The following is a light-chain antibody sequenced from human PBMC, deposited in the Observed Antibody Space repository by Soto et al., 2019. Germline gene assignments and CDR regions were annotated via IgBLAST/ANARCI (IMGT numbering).Light chain of an antibody. CDR1: QSVRSY. Sequence: ELVLTQSPATLSMSPGERATLSCRASQSVRSYLSWYQQRPGQAPRLLIYDASNRATGIPARFSGSGSGTDFTLTISSLEPEDFAVYYCQQRARWPLTFGGGTKVEIK. J-gene: IGKJ4*01. V-gene: IGKV3-11*01. CDR3: QQRARWPLT. CDR2: DAS.